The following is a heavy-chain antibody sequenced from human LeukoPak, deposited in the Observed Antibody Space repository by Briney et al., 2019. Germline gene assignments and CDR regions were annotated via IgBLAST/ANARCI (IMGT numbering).Heavy chain of an antibody. CDR1: GGSISSSSYY. V-gene: IGHV4-39*01. Sequence: SETLSLTCTVSGGSISSSSYYWGWIRQPPGKGLEWIGSIYYSGSTYYNPSLKSRVTISVDTSKNQFSLKLSSVTAADTAVYYCASFGTTNDYYYYYMDVGGKGTTVTVSS. D-gene: IGHD3/OR15-3a*01. CDR3: ASFGTTNDYYYYYMDV. CDR2: IYYSGST. J-gene: IGHJ6*03.